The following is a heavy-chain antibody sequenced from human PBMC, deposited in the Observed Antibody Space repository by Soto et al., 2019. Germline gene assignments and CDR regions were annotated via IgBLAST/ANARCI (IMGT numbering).Heavy chain of an antibody. J-gene: IGHJ4*02. CDR2: ISYSGNP. D-gene: IGHD3-22*01. CDR1: GDSISRYGFY. CDR3: ATRVITLYPFDS. V-gene: IGHV4-31*03. Sequence: QVQLQESGPGLVKPSQTLSLTCSVSGDSISRYGFYWSWIRQRPGKGLEWIGYISYSGNPYFNPSLRSRATISIDTSKNQFSLRLSSVTDADTDVYYCATRVITLYPFDSWGQGTMVTVAS.